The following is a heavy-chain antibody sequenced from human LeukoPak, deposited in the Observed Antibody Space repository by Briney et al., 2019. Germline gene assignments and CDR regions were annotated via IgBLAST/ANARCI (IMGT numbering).Heavy chain of an antibody. V-gene: IGHV3-7*03. CDR3: AHRKATSWAHDY. CDR1: GFTFRNYW. Sequence: PGGSLRLSCAASGFTFRNYWMSWVRQAPGKGLEWVANIKHDGSEKYSVDSVKGRFSISRDNSKNTLNLQMNSLRAEDTAVYYCAHRKATSWAHDYWGQGTLVTVSS. D-gene: IGHD2-2*01. J-gene: IGHJ4*02. CDR2: IKHDGSEK.